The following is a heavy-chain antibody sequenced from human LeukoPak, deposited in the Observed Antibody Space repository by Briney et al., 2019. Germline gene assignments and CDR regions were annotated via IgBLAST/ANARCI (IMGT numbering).Heavy chain of an antibody. CDR1: GGSISSSSYY. CDR2: INHSGST. CDR3: ARGSSGSSGYYTY. V-gene: IGHV4-39*07. J-gene: IGHJ4*02. D-gene: IGHD3-22*01. Sequence: KPSETLSLTCTVSGGSISSSSYYWSWIRQPPGKGLEWIGEINHSGSTNYNPSFKSRVTISVDTSKNQFSLKLSSVTAADTAVYYCARGSSGSSGYYTYWGQGTLVTVSS.